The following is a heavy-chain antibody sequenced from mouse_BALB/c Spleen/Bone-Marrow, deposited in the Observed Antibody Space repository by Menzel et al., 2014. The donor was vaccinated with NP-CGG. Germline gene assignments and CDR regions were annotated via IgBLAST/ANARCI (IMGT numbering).Heavy chain of an antibody. Sequence: VKVEESGPGLVAPSQSLSITCTVSGFSLTSYGVHWVRQPPGKGPEWLGVIWAGGSTNYNSALMSRLSISKDNSKSQVFLKMNSLQTDDTAMYYCASYGNYFDYWGRGTTLTVSS. CDR1: GFSLTSYG. J-gene: IGHJ2*01. CDR2: IWAGGST. V-gene: IGHV2-9*02. CDR3: ASYGNYFDY. D-gene: IGHD2-1*01.